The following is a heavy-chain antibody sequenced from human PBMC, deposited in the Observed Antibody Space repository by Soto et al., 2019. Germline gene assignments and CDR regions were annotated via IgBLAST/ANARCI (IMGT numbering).Heavy chain of an antibody. J-gene: IGHJ4*02. D-gene: IGHD5-18*01. Sequence: SETLSLTCILSGGSISRGSINSYYWNWIRQPPGKGLEWIGYIYYNEITNYNPSLKSLVSISLDTSKNQISLRLNSVSSADTALYYCARGTNTAVVPNYFDSWGQGSMVTVSS. CDR2: IYYNEIT. CDR1: GGSISRGSINSYY. V-gene: IGHV4-61*01. CDR3: ARGTNTAVVPNYFDS.